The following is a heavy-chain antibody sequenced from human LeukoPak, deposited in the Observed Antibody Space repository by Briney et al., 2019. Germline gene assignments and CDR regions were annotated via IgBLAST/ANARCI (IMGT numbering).Heavy chain of an antibody. CDR2: ISGSGGST. Sequence: PGGSLRLSCAASGFTFSSYAMSWVRQAAGKGLEWVSAISGSGGSTYYADSVKGRFTISRDNSKNTLYLQMNSLRAEDTAVYYCAKDGDYGSGSYYKIAFDIWGQGTMVTVSS. CDR1: GFTFSSYA. D-gene: IGHD3-10*01. J-gene: IGHJ3*02. V-gene: IGHV3-23*01. CDR3: AKDGDYGSGSYYKIAFDI.